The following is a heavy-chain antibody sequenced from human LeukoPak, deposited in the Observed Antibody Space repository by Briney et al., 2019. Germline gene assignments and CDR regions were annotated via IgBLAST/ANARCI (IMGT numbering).Heavy chain of an antibody. D-gene: IGHD3-10*01. V-gene: IGHV3-21*01. Sequence: GSLRLSCAASGFTFSSYSMNWVRQAPGKGLEWVSSISSSSSYIYYADSVKGRFTISRDNAKNSLYLQMNSLRAEDTAVYYCARSLITMVRGVMNYYYYGMDVWGQGTTVTVSS. CDR2: ISSSSSYI. J-gene: IGHJ6*02. CDR1: GFTFSSYS. CDR3: ARSLITMVRGVMNYYYYGMDV.